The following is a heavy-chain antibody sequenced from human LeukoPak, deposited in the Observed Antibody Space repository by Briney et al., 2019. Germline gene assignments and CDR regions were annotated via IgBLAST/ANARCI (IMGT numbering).Heavy chain of an antibody. V-gene: IGHV1-24*01. CDR3: AAGDPWHLLDY. Sequence: ASVKVSCKVSGYTLTELSMHWVRQAPGKGLEWMGGFDLGDGETIFAQKFQGRVTVTEDTSTDTDYMELRSLTSEDTAVYYCAAGDPWHLLDYWGQGTLVTVSS. J-gene: IGHJ4*02. CDR2: FDLGDGET. D-gene: IGHD5-12*01. CDR1: GYTLTELS.